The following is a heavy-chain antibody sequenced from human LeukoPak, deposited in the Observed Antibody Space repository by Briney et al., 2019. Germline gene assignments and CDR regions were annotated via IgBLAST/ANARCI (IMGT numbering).Heavy chain of an antibody. Sequence: GASVKVSCKVSGYTLTELSMHWVRQAPGKGLEWMGGFDPEDGETIYAQKFQGRVTMTEDTSTDTAYMELSSLRSEDTAVYYCATAGSSPSLGDSDYWGQGTLVTVSS. D-gene: IGHD6-6*01. J-gene: IGHJ4*02. CDR2: FDPEDGET. CDR1: GYTLTELS. V-gene: IGHV1-24*01. CDR3: ATAGSSPSLGDSDY.